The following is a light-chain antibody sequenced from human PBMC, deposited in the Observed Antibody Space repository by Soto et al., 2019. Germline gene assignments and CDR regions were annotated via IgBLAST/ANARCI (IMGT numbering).Light chain of an antibody. J-gene: IGKJ1*01. V-gene: IGKV1-5*03. CDR2: KAS. CDR1: QSISDF. Sequence: DIQMTQSPSTLSASVGDRVTITCRASQSISDFLAWYQQKPGKAPKLLIYKASSLKSGVPSRFSGSGSGTKYTLTNSSLQPDDFAIYYCQQYNGYWTFGQGTKVEIE. CDR3: QQYNGYWT.